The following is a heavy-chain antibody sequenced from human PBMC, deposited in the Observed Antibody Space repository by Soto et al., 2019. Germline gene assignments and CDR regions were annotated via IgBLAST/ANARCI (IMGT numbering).Heavy chain of an antibody. CDR2: ISSSSSYI. D-gene: IGHD6-6*01. CDR1: GFTFSSYS. Sequence: GGSLRLSCAASGFTFSSYSMNWVRQAPGKGLEWVSSISSSSSYIYYADSVKGRFTISRDNAKNSLYLQMNSLRAEDTAVYYCARDLDSRIAAHLHWGQGTLVTVSS. J-gene: IGHJ4*02. V-gene: IGHV3-21*01. CDR3: ARDLDSRIAAHLH.